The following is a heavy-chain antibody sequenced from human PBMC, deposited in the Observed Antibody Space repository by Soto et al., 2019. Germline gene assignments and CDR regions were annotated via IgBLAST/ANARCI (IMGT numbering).Heavy chain of an antibody. J-gene: IGHJ5*02. CDR2: INPISGET. V-gene: IGHV1-2*02. CDR1: GYTFTGYH. Sequence: GASVKVSCKASGYTFTGYHMHWVRQAPGQGLEWMGWINPISGETNYAQKFQGRVTMTADESMSTAYVELSSLRSEDTAVYYCARDLTLSNWFDPWGQGTLVTVSS. CDR3: ARDLTLSNWFDP.